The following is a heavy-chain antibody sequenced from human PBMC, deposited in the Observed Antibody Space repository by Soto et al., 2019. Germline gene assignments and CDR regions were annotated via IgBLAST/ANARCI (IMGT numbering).Heavy chain of an antibody. Sequence: QVQLQQWGAGLLKPSETLSLTCAVYGGSFSGYYWSWISQPPGKGLEWIGEINHSGSTNYNPSLKTRATISVDTSKNQFSLKLSCVTAAETAVYYCARGFIAVWVHIAYYYGMDVWGQGTTVTVSS. CDR3: ARGFIAVWVHIAYYYGMDV. V-gene: IGHV4-34*01. CDR1: GGSFSGYY. J-gene: IGHJ6*02. CDR2: INHSGST. D-gene: IGHD2-21*01.